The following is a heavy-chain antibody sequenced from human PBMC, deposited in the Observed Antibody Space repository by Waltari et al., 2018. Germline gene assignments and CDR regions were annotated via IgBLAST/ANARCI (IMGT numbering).Heavy chain of an antibody. CDR1: GFPFSSYW. Sequence: EVQLVESGGGLVQPGGSLSLSCAASGFPFSSYWMSWVRKAPGKGLEWVANIKQEGSEKYYVDSVKGRFTISRDNAKNSLYLQMNSLRAEDTAVYYCAVGYYYDSSGFDYWGQGTLVTVSS. CDR3: AVGYYYDSSGFDY. V-gene: IGHV3-7*01. CDR2: IKQEGSEK. D-gene: IGHD3-22*01. J-gene: IGHJ4*02.